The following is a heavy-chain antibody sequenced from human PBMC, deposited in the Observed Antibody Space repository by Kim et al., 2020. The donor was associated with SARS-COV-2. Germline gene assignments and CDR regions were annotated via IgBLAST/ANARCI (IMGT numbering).Heavy chain of an antibody. D-gene: IGHD3-22*01. J-gene: IGHJ4*02. V-gene: IGHV3-21*01. CDR3: ARDRTSYYYDSTWGY. Sequence: DSVKGRFTISRDNAKNSLYLQMNSLRAEDTAVYYCARDRTSYYYDSTWGYWGQGTLVTVSS.